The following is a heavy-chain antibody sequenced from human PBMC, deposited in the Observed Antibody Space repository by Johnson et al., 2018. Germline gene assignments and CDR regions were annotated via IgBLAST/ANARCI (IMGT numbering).Heavy chain of an antibody. Sequence: VQLQESGGGLVQPGGSLRVSCAASGFTFSNYWMYWVRQAPRKGLVWVSRIDGEGSTTTYADSVKGRFTISRDNAKNTLYLQMNSLRAEYTAVYYCARDLSGSEVVIKSNTPAKYFYAMDVWGQGTSVTVSS. V-gene: IGHV3-74*01. CDR3: ARDLSGSEVVIKSNTPAKYFYAMDV. D-gene: IGHD2-21*01. J-gene: IGHJ6*02. CDR2: IDGEGSTT. CDR1: GFTFSNYW.